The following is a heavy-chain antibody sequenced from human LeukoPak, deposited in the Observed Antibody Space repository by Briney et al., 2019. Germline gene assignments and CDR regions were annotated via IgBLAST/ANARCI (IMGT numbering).Heavy chain of an antibody. D-gene: IGHD4-17*01. Sequence: GGSLRLSCAASGFTVSSNYMSWVRQAPGKGLEWVSVIYSGGSTYYADSVKGRFTISRDNSKNTLYLQTNSLRAEDTAVYYCARVRGDYPYYFDYWGQGTLVTVSS. J-gene: IGHJ4*02. V-gene: IGHV3-53*01. CDR1: GFTVSSNY. CDR2: IYSGGST. CDR3: ARVRGDYPYYFDY.